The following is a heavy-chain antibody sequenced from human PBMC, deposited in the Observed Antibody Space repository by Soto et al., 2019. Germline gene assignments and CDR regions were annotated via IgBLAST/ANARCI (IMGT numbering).Heavy chain of an antibody. V-gene: IGHV1-24*01. D-gene: IGHD1-1*01. CDR2: FDPEDGET. Sequence: QVQLVQSGAEVKKPGASVKVSCKVSGHTLTKLSMHWVRLAPGKGLEWMGGFDPEDGETISAQKFQGRVTMTEDTSTDSTYLELSSLRSEDTAVYYCAAGGTRWLHSPFDYWGQGTLVTISS. CDR3: AAGGTRWLHSPFDY. J-gene: IGHJ4*02. CDR1: GHTLTKLS.